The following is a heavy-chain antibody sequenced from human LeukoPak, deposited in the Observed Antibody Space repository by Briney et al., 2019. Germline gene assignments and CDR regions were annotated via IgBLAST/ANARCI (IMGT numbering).Heavy chain of an antibody. CDR3: TSSMVRGVIPTDDY. CDR2: IRSKAYGGTT. Sequence: GGSLRLSCTAAGFTFGDYAMSWVRQAPGEGREWVGFIRSKAYGGTTEYAASVKGRFTISRDDSKSIAYLQLNSLKTEDTAVYYCTSSMVRGVIPTDDYWGQGTLVTVSS. V-gene: IGHV3-49*04. CDR1: GFTFGDYA. D-gene: IGHD3-10*01. J-gene: IGHJ4*02.